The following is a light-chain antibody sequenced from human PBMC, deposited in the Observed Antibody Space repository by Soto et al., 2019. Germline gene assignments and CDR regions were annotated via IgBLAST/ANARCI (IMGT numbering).Light chain of an antibody. V-gene: IGKV1-5*01. CDR2: DAS. J-gene: IGKJ1*01. Sequence: DIQMTQSPSTLSASVGDRVTITCRASQSISSWLAWYQQKPGKAPKLLIFDASSLESGVPSRFSGSGSGTEFTLTISSLQPDDFATYYCQHCNSCWTFGQGTKVEIK. CDR1: QSISSW. CDR3: QHCNSCWT.